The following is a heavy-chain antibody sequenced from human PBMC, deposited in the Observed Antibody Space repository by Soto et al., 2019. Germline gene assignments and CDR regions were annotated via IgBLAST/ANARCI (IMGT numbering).Heavy chain of an antibody. Sequence: QVHLVQSGAEVKKPGASVNVSCKTSGYTFTKNGISWVRQAPGQGLEWMGWISPNSGNIKYAQKLQGRVIMTTDTSTSTAYMELRSLRFDDTAVYYCVNDRDINIWPSRDVWGPGTTVTVSS. V-gene: IGHV1-18*01. CDR3: VNDRDINIWPSRDV. CDR1: GYTFTKNG. J-gene: IGHJ6*02. D-gene: IGHD3-3*02. CDR2: ISPNSGNI.